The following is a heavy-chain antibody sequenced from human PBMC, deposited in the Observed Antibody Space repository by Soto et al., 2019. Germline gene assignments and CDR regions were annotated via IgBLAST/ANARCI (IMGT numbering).Heavy chain of an antibody. Sequence: SETLSLTCTVSGDSVSGYYWYWIRQPAGKGLEWIGRMYTSGITNYSPSLKSRVTMSVDTSKNQFSLKLTSVTAADTAVYYCARDDKGVSAAMLYWGQGTLVTV. D-gene: IGHD2-2*01. CDR2: MYTSGIT. V-gene: IGHV4-4*07. J-gene: IGHJ4*02. CDR3: ARDDKGVSAAMLY. CDR1: GDSVSGYY.